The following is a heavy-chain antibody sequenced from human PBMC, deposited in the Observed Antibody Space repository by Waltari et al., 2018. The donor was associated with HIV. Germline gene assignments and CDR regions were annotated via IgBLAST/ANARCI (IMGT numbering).Heavy chain of an antibody. Sequence: EVQLLESGGGLVKPGGSLRLSCAVSGFTFSIYGLSWVRQAPGKGLEWVSYISSSGNYIYYADSVKGRFTISRDNARNSLYLQMNNLRADDTATYYCGGDARGGFQYDSTVGDYWGQGSVVIVSS. V-gene: IGHV3-21*02. CDR2: ISSSGNYI. D-gene: IGHD3-16*01. CDR1: GFTFSIYG. J-gene: IGHJ4*02. CDR3: GGDARGGFQYDSTVGDY.